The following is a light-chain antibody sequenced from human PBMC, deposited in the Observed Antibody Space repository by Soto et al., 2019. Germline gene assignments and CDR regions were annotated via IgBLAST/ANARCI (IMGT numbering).Light chain of an antibody. V-gene: IGLV1-51*01. CDR2: DNN. Sequence: QSALTQPPSVSAAPGQRVTISCSGSSSNIGNNYVSWYRQLPGTAPKLLIYDNNRRPSGISDRFSSSKSGTSATLDITGLQTGDEADYYCGTWDSSLNGVVFGGGTKLTVL. CDR3: GTWDSSLNGVV. CDR1: SSNIGNNY. J-gene: IGLJ2*01.